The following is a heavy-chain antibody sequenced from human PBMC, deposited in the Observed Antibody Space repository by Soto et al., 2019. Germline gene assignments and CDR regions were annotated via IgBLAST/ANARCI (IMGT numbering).Heavy chain of an antibody. J-gene: IGHJ4*02. CDR3: ARDHPYSTPSNAPID. V-gene: IGHV1-18*01. CDR2: ISAYNGNT. Sequence: ASVKVSCKASGYTFTSYGISWVRQAPGQGLEWIGWISAYNGNTNYAQNLQGRVTMTTDTSTSTAYMELRSLRSADTAAYYCARDHPYSTPSNAPIDWGQGTLVTVSS. D-gene: IGHD2-21*01. CDR1: GYTFTSYG.